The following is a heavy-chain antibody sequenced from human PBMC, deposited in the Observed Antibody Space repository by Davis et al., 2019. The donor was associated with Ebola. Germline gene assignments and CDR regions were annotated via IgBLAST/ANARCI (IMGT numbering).Heavy chain of an antibody. J-gene: IGHJ6*02. CDR3: ARDRGITAGPAAKLSGYYYGMDV. Sequence: SVKVTCKASGGTFSSYAISWVRQAPGQGLEWMGGIITILGTANYAQKFQGRATITADESTSTAYMELSSLRSEDTAVYYCARDRGITAGPAAKLSGYYYGMDVWGQGTTVTVSS. D-gene: IGHD2-2*01. CDR2: IITILGTA. V-gene: IGHV1-69*13. CDR1: GGTFSSYA.